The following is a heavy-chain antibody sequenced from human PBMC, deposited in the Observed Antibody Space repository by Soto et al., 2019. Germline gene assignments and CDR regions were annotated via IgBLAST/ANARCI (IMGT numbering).Heavy chain of an antibody. Sequence: GSLRLSCVGSGFTFRDHAMRWVRQAPGRGLEWVSAISANGASIQHADSVKGRFSVSRDNAKNTVYLQMDNLRTEDSAVYYCAKDRYYDTPGWFDPWGQGSRVTVSS. D-gene: IGHD3-22*01. J-gene: IGHJ5*02. CDR1: GFTFRDHA. V-gene: IGHV3-23*01. CDR2: ISANGASI. CDR3: AKDRYYDTPGWFDP.